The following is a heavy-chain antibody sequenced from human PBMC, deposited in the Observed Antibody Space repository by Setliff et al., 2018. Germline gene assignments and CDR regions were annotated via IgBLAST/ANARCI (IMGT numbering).Heavy chain of an antibody. CDR3: ARAPQYTNYWYALSWFDP. CDR1: GGSISSYY. CDR2: IYYSGST. Sequence: SETLSLTCTVSGGSISSYYWSWIRQPPGKGLEWIGYIYYSGSTNYNPSLKSRVTISLDTSKNQFSLKLASMTAADTAIYYCARAPQYTNYWYALSWFDPWGQGTLVTVSS. J-gene: IGHJ5*02. D-gene: IGHD2-8*02. V-gene: IGHV4-59*12.